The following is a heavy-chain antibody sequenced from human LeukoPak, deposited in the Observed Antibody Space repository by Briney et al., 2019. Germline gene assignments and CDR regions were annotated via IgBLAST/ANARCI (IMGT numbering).Heavy chain of an antibody. CDR1: GFTFSSYW. CDR3: ARASRQRGYSYGYYRGYYDSSGHYYYYYMDV. V-gene: IGHV3-74*01. J-gene: IGHJ6*03. CDR2: INSDGSST. Sequence: GGSLRLSCAASGFTFSSYWMHWVRQAPGKGLVWVSRINSDGSSTSYADSVKGRFTISRDNAKNTLYLQMNSLRAEDTAVYYCARASRQRGYSYGYYRGYYDSSGHYYYYYMDVWGKGTTVTVSS. D-gene: IGHD3-22*01.